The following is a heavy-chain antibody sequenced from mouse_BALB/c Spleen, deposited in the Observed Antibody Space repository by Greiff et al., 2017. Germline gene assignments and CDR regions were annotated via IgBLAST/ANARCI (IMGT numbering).Heavy chain of an antibody. Sequence: EVMLVESGGGLVQPGGSLRLSCATSGFTFTDYYISWVRQPPGKALEWLGFIRNKANGYTTEYSASVKGRFTISRDNSQSILYLQMNTLRAEDSATYYCARAHYGSYYFDYWGQGTTLTVSS. D-gene: IGHD1-1*01. CDR3: ARAHYGSYYFDY. V-gene: IGHV7-3*02. CDR1: GFTFTDYY. CDR2: IRNKANGYTT. J-gene: IGHJ2*01.